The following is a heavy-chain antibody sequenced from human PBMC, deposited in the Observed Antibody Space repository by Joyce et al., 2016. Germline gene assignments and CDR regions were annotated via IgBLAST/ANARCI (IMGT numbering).Heavy chain of an antibody. CDR3: ARAGEAEAFDT. J-gene: IGHJ3*02. CDR2: IGIVGDT. CDR1: GFTFSSDD. V-gene: IGHV3-13*04. D-gene: IGHD3-10*01. Sequence: EVQLVESGGGLVQPGGSLRLYCTASGFTFSSDDMHWVRQGIGKGLEWVSGIGIVGDTYYSDSVKGRFTISREDAKNSLYLQMDSLSVGDTAVYYCARAGEAEAFDTWGQGTMVTVSS.